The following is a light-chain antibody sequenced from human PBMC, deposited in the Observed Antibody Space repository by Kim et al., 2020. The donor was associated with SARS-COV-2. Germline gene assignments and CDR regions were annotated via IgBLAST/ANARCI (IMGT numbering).Light chain of an antibody. CDR2: AAS. V-gene: IGKV1-5*03. CDR3: QQYSSYPWT. CDR1: QSITTW. J-gene: IGKJ1*01. Sequence: DIQMTQSPSTLSASVGDTVTFTCRASQSITTWLAWYQQKPGKAPNLLIYAASSLESGVPSRFSGSGSGTEFTLTISSLQPDDFATYYCQQYSSYPWTFGQGTKVDIK.